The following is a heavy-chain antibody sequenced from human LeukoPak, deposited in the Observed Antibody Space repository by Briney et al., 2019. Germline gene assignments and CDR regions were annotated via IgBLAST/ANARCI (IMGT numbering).Heavy chain of an antibody. Sequence: GRSLRLSCEASGFIFDDYAMHWVRQAPGKGLEWVSGISWDSDSIDYADSVKGRFTISRDNAKNSLYLQMNSLRAEDMALYYCAKGGGGRLIYYYYMDVWGKGTTVTVSS. CDR3: AKGGGGRLIYYYYMDV. D-gene: IGHD3-16*01. CDR1: GFIFDDYA. CDR2: ISWDSDSI. V-gene: IGHV3-9*03. J-gene: IGHJ6*03.